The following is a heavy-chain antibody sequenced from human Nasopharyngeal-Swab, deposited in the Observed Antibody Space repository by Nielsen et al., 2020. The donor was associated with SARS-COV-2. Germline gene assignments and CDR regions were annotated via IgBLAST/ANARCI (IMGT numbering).Heavy chain of an antibody. Sequence: GESLKISCVGSGFTLRNYDMGWVRPTPGKGLEWVSHISGSGGGTYYTDSVKGRFTISRDNSKNTLHLHMSRLRAEDTAVYYCAKDKEDLRGVGSYDYWGQGTLVTVSS. CDR2: ISGSGGGT. J-gene: IGHJ4*02. D-gene: IGHD3-10*01. V-gene: IGHV3-23*01. CDR1: GFTLRNYD. CDR3: AKDKEDLRGVGSYDY.